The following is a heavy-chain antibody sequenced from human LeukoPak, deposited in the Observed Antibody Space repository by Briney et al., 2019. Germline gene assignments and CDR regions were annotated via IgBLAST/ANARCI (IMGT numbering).Heavy chain of an antibody. V-gene: IGHV4-31*03. CDR2: IYYSGST. J-gene: IGHJ4*02. Sequence: SQTLSLTCTVSGGSISSGGYYWSWIRQHPGKGLEWIGYIYYSGSTYYNPSLRSRVTISVDTSKNQFSLKLSSVTAADTAAYYCARARPTRDFDYWGQGTLVTVSS. CDR1: GGSISSGGYY. CDR3: ARARPTRDFDY.